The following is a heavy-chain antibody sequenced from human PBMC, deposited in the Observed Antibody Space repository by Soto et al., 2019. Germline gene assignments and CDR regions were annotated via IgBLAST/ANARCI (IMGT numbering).Heavy chain of an antibody. CDR3: VRDSRTGCSSINCDMH. Sequence: QLQLRESGPGLVQPSGTLSLTSDVSGDSLTNNHWWSWVRQAPGKGLEWIGEIWHTGRTNYNPSLKRRDAISIDKSMNQFSLKLSSETAADTAVYYCVRDSRTGCSSINCDMHWGQGTLVTVSS. J-gene: IGHJ4*02. CDR1: GDSLTNNHW. D-gene: IGHD6-13*01. V-gene: IGHV4-4*02. CDR2: IWHTGRT.